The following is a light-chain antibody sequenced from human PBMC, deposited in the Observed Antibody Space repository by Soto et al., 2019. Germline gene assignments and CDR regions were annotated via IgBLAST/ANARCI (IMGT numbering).Light chain of an antibody. Sequence: DIQMTQSPSTLSASVGDRVTITCRASQSIGYWLAWYQQKPGKAPKLLIYDASTLGSGVPSTFSASGSETEFPLTIRSLQADDSATYYCQQYKSFSPYAFGQGTRLEIK. CDR1: QSIGYW. CDR2: DAS. V-gene: IGKV1-5*01. J-gene: IGKJ2*01. CDR3: QQYKSFSPYA.